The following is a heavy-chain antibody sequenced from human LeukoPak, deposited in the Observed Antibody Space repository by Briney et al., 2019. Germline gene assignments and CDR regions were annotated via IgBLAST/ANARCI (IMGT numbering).Heavy chain of an antibody. CDR2: IGSAGDT. CDR1: GFTFSVYD. CDR3: ARGTTHGFDL. V-gene: IGHV3-13*01. J-gene: IGHJ3*01. Sequence: PGGSLRLSCAASGFTFSVYDMHWVRQATGKGLEWVSGIGSAGDTSYPGSVKGRFTISRENAKNSLYLQMNSLRAGDTAVYYCARGTTHGFDLWGQGTMVTVSS. D-gene: IGHD4-17*01.